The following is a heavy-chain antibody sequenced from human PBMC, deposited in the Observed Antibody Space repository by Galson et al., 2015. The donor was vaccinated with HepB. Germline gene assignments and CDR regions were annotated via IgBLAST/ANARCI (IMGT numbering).Heavy chain of an antibody. J-gene: IGHJ4*02. CDR2: IYSGGST. V-gene: IGHV3-53*01. CDR1: GFTVSSNY. Sequence: SLRLSCAASGFTVSSNYMSWVRQAPGKGLEWVSVIYSGGSTYYADSVKGRFTISRDNSKNTLYLQMNSLRVEDTAVYYCARVADIVVVPAVPLEPYFDYWGQGTLVTVSS. CDR3: ARVADIVVVPAVPLEPYFDY. D-gene: IGHD2-2*01.